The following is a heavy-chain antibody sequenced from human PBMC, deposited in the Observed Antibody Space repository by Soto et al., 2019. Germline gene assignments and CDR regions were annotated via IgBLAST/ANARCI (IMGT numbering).Heavy chain of an antibody. J-gene: IGHJ5*01. CDR3: ARDLGPPNWFDS. CDR1: GYAFSGYR. Sequence: QVQLVQSGAEMKQPGASVKVSCKTSGYAFSGYRLSWVRQGPDKGLEWMEWISGNNGNTDYAQKFQGRVTMTPDTSTSTAYMELRSLRSDDTAVYYCARDLGPPNWFDSWGQGTLVTVSS. CDR2: ISGNNGNT. D-gene: IGHD2-8*01. V-gene: IGHV1-18*01.